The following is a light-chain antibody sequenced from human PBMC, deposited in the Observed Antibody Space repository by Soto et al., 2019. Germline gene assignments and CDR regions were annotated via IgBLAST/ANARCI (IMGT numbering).Light chain of an antibody. CDR2: EVS. J-gene: IGLJ3*02. CDR1: SSDVGSYNR. Sequence: QSALTQPPSVSGPPGQSVTISCTGTSSDVGSYNRVSWYQQPPGTAPKLIIYEVSTRPSGVPDRFFGSKSGNTASLTISGLQAEDEAEYYCSSFTSSNTWVFGGGTKLTVL. V-gene: IGLV2-18*02. CDR3: SSFTSSNTWV.